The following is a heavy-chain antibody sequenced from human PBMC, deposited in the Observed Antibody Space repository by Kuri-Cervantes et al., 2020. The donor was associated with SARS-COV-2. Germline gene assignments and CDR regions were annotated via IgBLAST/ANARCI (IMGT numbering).Heavy chain of an antibody. J-gene: IGHJ4*02. D-gene: IGHD1-26*01. CDR1: GYIFNNFG. CDR3: ARVKAVVGATELRHDRLGLDY. V-gene: IGHV1-18*04. CDR2: ISTYNGDT. Sequence: ASVNVSCKASGYIFNNFGITWVRQAPGQGLEWMGWISTYNGDTEYAQKFQGRVTMTTDTLRTTAFMELRSLRSDDTAVYYCARVKAVVGATELRHDRLGLDYWGQGTLVTVSS.